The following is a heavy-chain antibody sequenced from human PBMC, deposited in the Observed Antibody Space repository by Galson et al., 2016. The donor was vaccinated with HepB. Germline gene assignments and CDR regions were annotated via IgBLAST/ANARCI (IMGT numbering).Heavy chain of an antibody. V-gene: IGHV4-39*01. J-gene: IGHJ6*03. CDR3: ARHAGDDFWYSLYYQYIDV. CDR2: IYSSGST. D-gene: IGHD3-3*01. Sequence: SETLSLTCTVSGDSIGSTSYYWGWIRQPPGKGLEWIGSIYSSGSTYYNPSLKSRVTIFVDTSKNQFSLKLGSVTAADTAVYYCARHAGDDFWYSLYYQYIDVWGKGTTVFVSS. CDR1: GDSIGSTSYY.